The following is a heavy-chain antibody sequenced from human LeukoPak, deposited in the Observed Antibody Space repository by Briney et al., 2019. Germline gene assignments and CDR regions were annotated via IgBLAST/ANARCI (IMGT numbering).Heavy chain of an antibody. CDR2: IYGGGST. J-gene: IGHJ6*02. D-gene: IGHD4-17*01. CDR1: GYTVSSNY. Sequence: PGGSLRLSCAASGYTVSSNYMSWVRQAPGQGLEWVSGIYGGGSTYYADSVNGRFTISRQNSNTTLYLKMTSLRAEDTAGYYCARTDYGDTGGDYYYSNGMDVWGQGTPVTVSS. CDR3: ARTDYGDTGGDYYYSNGMDV. V-gene: IGHV3-53*04.